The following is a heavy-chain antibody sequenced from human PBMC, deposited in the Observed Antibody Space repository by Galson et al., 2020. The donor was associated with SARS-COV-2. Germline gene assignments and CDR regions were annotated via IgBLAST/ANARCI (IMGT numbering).Heavy chain of an antibody. CDR1: GFTFSSYA. Sequence: GGSLRLSCAASGFTFSSYAMHWVRQAPGKGLEWVAVILYDGRNKYYADSVKGRFTISRDNSKNTLYLQMNSLRAEDTAVYYCSRTYSGSYYYYFDYWGQGTLVTVSA. J-gene: IGHJ4*02. V-gene: IGHV3-30*04. CDR3: SRTYSGSYYYYFDY. CDR2: ILYDGRNK. D-gene: IGHD3-10*01.